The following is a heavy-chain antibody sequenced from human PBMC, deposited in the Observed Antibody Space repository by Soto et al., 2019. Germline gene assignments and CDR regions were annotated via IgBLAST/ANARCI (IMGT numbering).Heavy chain of an antibody. CDR2: ISGSGFKK. V-gene: IGHV3-23*01. CDR3: AKNQGVELVPLATVDWFDP. CDR1: GFIFGNFG. J-gene: IGHJ5*02. Sequence: LRLSCAASGFIFGNFGMSWVRQAPGKGLEWISSISGSGFKKYYADSVKGRFTISRDNSKSTVYLELNNLSAEDTAVYHCAKNQGVELVPLATVDWFDPWGQGSVVTVSS. D-gene: IGHD1-26*01.